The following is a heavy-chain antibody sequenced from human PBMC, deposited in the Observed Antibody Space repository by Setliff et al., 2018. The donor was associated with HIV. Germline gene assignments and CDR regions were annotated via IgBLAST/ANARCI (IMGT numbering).Heavy chain of an antibody. Sequence: ASVKVSCKASGYTFTNYGISWVRQAPGQGLEWMGWISAYNGNTNYAQNLQDRVTMTTDTSTSTAYMELRSLRSDDTAVYYCARDDHYYDMGSILSDWFFDLWDRGTLVTVSS. J-gene: IGHJ2*01. D-gene: IGHD3-22*01. CDR3: ARDDHYYDMGSILSDWFFDL. CDR2: ISAYNGNT. CDR1: GYTFTNYG. V-gene: IGHV1-18*01.